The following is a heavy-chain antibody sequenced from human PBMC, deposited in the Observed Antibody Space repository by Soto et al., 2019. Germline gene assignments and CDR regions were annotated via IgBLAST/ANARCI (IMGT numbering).Heavy chain of an antibody. CDR1: GFTFSDYY. J-gene: IGHJ3*02. CDR2: ISSSGSTI. Sequence: GGSLRLSCAASGFTFSDYYMSWIRRAPGKGLEWVSYISSSGSTIYYADSVKGRFTISRDNAKNSLYLQMNSLRAEDTAVYYCARRAGAYGDYAFDIWGQGTMVTVSS. CDR3: ARRAGAYGDYAFDI. V-gene: IGHV3-11*01. D-gene: IGHD4-17*01.